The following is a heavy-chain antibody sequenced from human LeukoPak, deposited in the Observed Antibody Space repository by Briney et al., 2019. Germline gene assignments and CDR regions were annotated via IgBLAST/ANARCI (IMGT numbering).Heavy chain of an antibody. CDR1: GGSISSHY. V-gene: IGHV4-59*11. CDR3: ARTISQTYYDFWSGLNNWFDP. CDR2: IYYSGST. D-gene: IGHD3-3*01. J-gene: IGHJ5*02. Sequence: PSETLSLTCTVSGGSISSHYWSWIRQPPGKGLEWIGYIYYSGSTNYNPSLKSRVTLSVDTSKNQFSLKLSSVTAADTAVYYCARTISQTYYDFWSGLNNWFDPWGQGTLVTVSS.